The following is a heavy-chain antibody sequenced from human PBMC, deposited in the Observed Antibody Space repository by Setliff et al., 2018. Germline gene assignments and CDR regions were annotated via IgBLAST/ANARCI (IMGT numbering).Heavy chain of an antibody. CDR2: IYHNGNT. CDR1: GGSISPYF. J-gene: IGHJ6*02. Sequence: PSETLSLTCTVSGGSISPYFWSWIRQPPGKGLEWIGYIYHNGNTNFNPSLKTRVTMSVDPSKNQFALHLKSVTAAGTAVYYCARDRSAYSYGLDVWGQGTTVTVSS. CDR3: ARDRSAYSYGLDV. D-gene: IGHD2-15*01. V-gene: IGHV4-59*01.